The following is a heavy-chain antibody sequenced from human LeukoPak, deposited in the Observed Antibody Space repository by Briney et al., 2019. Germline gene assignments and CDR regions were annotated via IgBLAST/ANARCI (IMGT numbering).Heavy chain of an antibody. CDR1: GFTFSSYW. Sequence: GGSLRLSCAASGFTFSSYWMSWVRQAPGKGLEWVANINEDGSDKYYVDSVKGRFTISRDNAKNTLDLQMNSLRGEDTAVYYCAKGYRRDYGDFFEAADYWGQGTRVTVSS. D-gene: IGHD4-17*01. CDR2: INEDGSDK. J-gene: IGHJ4*02. CDR3: AKGYRRDYGDFFEAADY. V-gene: IGHV3-7*01.